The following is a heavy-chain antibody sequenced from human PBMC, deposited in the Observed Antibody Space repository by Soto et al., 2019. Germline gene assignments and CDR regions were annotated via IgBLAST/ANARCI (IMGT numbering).Heavy chain of an antibody. V-gene: IGHV4-34*01. Sequence: QVQLQQWGAGLLKPSETLSLTCAVYGGSFSGYYWSWIRQPPGKGLEWIGEINHSGSTNYNPSLKSPVTISVDTSKNQFSLKLSSVTAADTAVYYCARGLTPLADSSSWYGHPLHVDYWGQGTLVTVSS. CDR1: GGSFSGYY. CDR2: INHSGST. D-gene: IGHD6-13*01. J-gene: IGHJ4*02. CDR3: ARGLTPLADSSSWYGHPLHVDY.